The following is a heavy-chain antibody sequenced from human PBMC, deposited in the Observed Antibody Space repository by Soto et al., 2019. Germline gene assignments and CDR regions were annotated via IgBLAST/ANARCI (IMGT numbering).Heavy chain of an antibody. CDR1: GGSISSGGYY. V-gene: IGHV4-31*03. J-gene: IGHJ2*01. CDR2: IYYRGST. D-gene: IGHD3-3*01. Sequence: QVQLQESCPGLVTPSQTLSLTCTVSGGSISSGGYYWSWIRQHTGKGLVWIGYIYYRGSTSSNPSLKRRVTISVDTSKNQFSLKLSSVTAADTAVYYCARVNVLRFLEWLPRVEDFDLWGRGTLVTVSS. CDR3: ARVNVLRFLEWLPRVEDFDL.